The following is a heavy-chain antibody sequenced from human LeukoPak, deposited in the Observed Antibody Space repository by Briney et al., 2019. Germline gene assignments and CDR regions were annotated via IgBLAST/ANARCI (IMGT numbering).Heavy chain of an antibody. CDR1: GGSISSGGYS. J-gene: IGHJ3*02. CDR2: IYHSGST. CDR3: ARGDDILTGYYLSKAFDI. Sequence: SQTLSLTCAVSGGSISSGGYSRSWIRQPPGKGLEWIGYIYHSGSTYYNPSLKSRVPTSVDRSKNQFSLKLSSVPAEDTAVYYWARGDDILTGYYLSKAFDIWGQGTMVTVSS. D-gene: IGHD3-9*01. V-gene: IGHV4-30-2*01.